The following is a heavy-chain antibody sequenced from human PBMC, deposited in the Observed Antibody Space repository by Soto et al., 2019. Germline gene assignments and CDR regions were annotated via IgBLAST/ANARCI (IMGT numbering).Heavy chain of an antibody. J-gene: IGHJ2*01. D-gene: IGHD3-16*01. V-gene: IGHV4-4*07. Sequence: QVQLQESGPGLVKTSETLSLTCTVSGVSISPYYWTWIRQPAGKGLEWIGHLYSSGRANYNPSLKQQFNRPVFRDHFSLTRTSVTAADTAVYYCASHFDVNTALNYYYFDLWGRGALVTVSS. CDR1: GVSISPYY. CDR3: ASHFDVNTALNYYYFDL. CDR2: LYSSGRA.